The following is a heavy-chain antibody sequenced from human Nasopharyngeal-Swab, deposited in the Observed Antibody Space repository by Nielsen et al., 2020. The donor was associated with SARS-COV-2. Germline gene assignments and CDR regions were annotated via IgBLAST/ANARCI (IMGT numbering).Heavy chain of an antibody. CDR3: VRDNYGVDY. V-gene: IGHV3-33*01. CDR1: GFTFSSYG. CDR2: IWYDGSNK. Sequence: GGSLRLSCAASGFTFSSYGMHWVRQAPGKGLEWVAVIWYDGSNKYYADSVKGRFTISRDNARSTLYLQMNSLRVEDTAMYYCVRDNYGVDYWGQGTRVIVSS. D-gene: IGHD3-10*01. J-gene: IGHJ4*02.